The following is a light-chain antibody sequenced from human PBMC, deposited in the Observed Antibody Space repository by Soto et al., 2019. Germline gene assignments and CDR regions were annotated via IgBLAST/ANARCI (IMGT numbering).Light chain of an antibody. J-gene: IGLJ1*01. CDR2: EVN. CDR3: SSYAGSSNV. V-gene: IGLV2-8*01. Sequence: QSVLTQPASVSGSPGQSITISCSGTSSDIGAYDYVSWYQQHPGRAPKLIIYEVNKRPSGVPDRFSGSKSGNTASLTVSGLQAEYEADYYCSSYAGSSNVFGTGTKLTVL. CDR1: SSDIGAYDY.